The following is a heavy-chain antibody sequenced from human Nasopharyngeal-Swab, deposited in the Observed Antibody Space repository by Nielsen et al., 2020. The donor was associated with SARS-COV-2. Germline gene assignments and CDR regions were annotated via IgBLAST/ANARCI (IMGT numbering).Heavy chain of an antibody. Sequence: GESLKISCAASGFIFSTYAMHWVRQAPGKGLEWVALISYDGSSNYYAHSVKGRFTISRDNSKNTLYLQMNSLRGEDTAVYYCARPAQRGLNWFDPWGQGTLVTVSS. CDR1: GFIFSTYA. J-gene: IGHJ5*02. CDR2: ISYDGSSN. CDR3: ARPAQRGLNWFDP. V-gene: IGHV3-30-3*01. D-gene: IGHD3-22*01.